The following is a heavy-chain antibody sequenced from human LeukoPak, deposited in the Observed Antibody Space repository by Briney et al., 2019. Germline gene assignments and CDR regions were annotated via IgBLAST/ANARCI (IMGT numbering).Heavy chain of an antibody. CDR3: ARNPKGHYGGSSWAEYFQY. CDR2: INHSGST. Sequence: PSETLSLTCAVYGGSFSGYYWSWIRQPPGKGLEWIGEINHSGSTNYNPSLKSRVTISIDTSKNQFSLKLSSMTAADTAMYYCARNPKGHYGGSSWAEYFQYWGQGTLVTVSS. D-gene: IGHD4-23*01. CDR1: GGSFSGYY. V-gene: IGHV4-34*01. J-gene: IGHJ1*01.